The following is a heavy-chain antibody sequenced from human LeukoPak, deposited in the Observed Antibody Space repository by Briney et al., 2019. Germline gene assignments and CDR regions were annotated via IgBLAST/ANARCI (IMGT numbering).Heavy chain of an antibody. J-gene: IGHJ5*02. D-gene: IGHD6-19*01. CDR3: AKDAPGIAVAGTGWFDL. CDR1: GFTFSSYA. V-gene: IGHV3-23*01. CDR2: ISGSGGST. Sequence: GGLLRLSCAASGFTFSSYAMSWGRQAPGKGLEWVSAISGSGGSTYYADSVKRRFTIPRDNSKNTLYLQMNSLRAEDTAVYYCAKDAPGIAVAGTGWFDLWGQGTLVPVSS.